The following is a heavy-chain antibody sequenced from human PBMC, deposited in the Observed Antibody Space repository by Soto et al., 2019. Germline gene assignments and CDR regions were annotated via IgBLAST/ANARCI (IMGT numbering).Heavy chain of an antibody. V-gene: IGHV1-46*03. Sequence: GPVKVSCKASGYTFTSYYMHWVRQAPGQGLEWMGIINPSGGSTSYAQKFQGRVTMTRGTSTSTVYMELSSLRSEDTAVYYCARVAQVVINHYYYYYMDVWGKGTTVTVSS. CDR3: ARVAQVVINHYYYYYMDV. CDR1: GYTFTSYY. CDR2: INPSGGST. J-gene: IGHJ6*03. D-gene: IGHD3-22*01.